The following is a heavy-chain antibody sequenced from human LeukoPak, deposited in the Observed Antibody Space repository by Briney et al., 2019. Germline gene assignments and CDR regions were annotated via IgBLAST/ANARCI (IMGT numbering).Heavy chain of an antibody. V-gene: IGHV4-34*01. Sequence: SETLSLTCAVYGGSFSGYYWSWIRQPPGKGLEWIGEINHSGSTNYNPSLKSRVTISVDTSKNQFSLKLSSVTAADTAVYYCARGFGRITSFGVASDYWGQGTLVTVSS. D-gene: IGHD3-3*01. CDR2: INHSGST. CDR3: ARGFGRITSFGVASDY. J-gene: IGHJ4*02. CDR1: GGSFSGYY.